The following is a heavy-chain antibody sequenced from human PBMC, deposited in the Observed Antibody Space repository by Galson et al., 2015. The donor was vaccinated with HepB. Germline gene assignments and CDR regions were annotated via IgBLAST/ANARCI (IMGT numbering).Heavy chain of an antibody. J-gene: IGHJ4*02. V-gene: IGHV4-59*12. CDR1: GGSTSNFY. Sequence: TCTVSGGSTSNFYWSWLRQSPGKGLEWIGYVFYGGNTKYNPSLKSRVTISLHASRTQFSLKLNSVSTADTAVYYCANGRDGYNFGSFDYWGQGLLVTVSS. CDR2: VFYGGNT. CDR3: ANGRDGYNFGSFDY. D-gene: IGHD5-24*01.